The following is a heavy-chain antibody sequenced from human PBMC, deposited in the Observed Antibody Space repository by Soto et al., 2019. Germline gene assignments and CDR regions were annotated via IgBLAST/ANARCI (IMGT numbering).Heavy chain of an antibody. CDR3: ARAQYHFDSSAYPPRGSFDP. CDR2: IYYSGST. CDR1: GCSIRSGDYY. Sequence: SATLSLTCTVSGCSIRSGDYYWSWIRQPPGKGLEWIGYIYYSGSTYYNPSLKSRVTISVDTSKNQFSLKLSSVTAADTAVYYCARAQYHFDSSAYPPRGSFDPWGQGTLVTVS. J-gene: IGHJ5*02. V-gene: IGHV4-30-4*01. D-gene: IGHD3-22*01.